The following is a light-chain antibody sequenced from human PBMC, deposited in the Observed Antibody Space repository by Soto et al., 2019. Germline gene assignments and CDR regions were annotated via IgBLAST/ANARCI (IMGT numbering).Light chain of an antibody. J-gene: IGKJ1*01. CDR3: QQKYRLPRT. Sequence: DIQMTQSPSSLSASVGDRVTITCRASQNIGRFLNWHQQKPGKAPNVLINVASTLRSGVPSRFSGSGSGTDFTLTISSLQPEDFATYFCQQKYRLPRTFGQGTKVDIK. CDR2: VAS. V-gene: IGKV1-39*01. CDR1: QNIGRF.